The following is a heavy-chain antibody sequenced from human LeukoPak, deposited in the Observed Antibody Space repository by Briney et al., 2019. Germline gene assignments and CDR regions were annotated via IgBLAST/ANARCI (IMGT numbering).Heavy chain of an antibody. CDR2: ISAYNGNT. CDR3: AREGTTGGYYYYGMDV. CDR1: GYTFTSYG. Sequence: ASVKVSCKASGYTFTSYGISWVRQAPGQGLEWMGWISAYNGNTNYAQKLQGRVTMTTDTSTSTAYMELRSLGSDDTAVYYCAREGTTGGYYYYGMDVWGQGTTVTVSS. J-gene: IGHJ6*02. V-gene: IGHV1-18*01. D-gene: IGHD1-1*01.